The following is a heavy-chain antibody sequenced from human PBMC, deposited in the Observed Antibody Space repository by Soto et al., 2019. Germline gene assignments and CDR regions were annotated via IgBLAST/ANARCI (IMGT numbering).Heavy chain of an antibody. J-gene: IGHJ4*02. D-gene: IGHD6-13*01. CDR2: VYYSGTT. V-gene: IGHV4-59*01. Sequence: SETLSLTCTVSGGSISSYYWTWIRQPPGKGLEWVGYVYYSGTTYYNPSLQSRVTISVDTSKNQFSLKVKSVTAADTAIYYCASAGSTWRYFFDSWGQGSLVTVSS. CDR3: ASAGSTWRYFFDS. CDR1: GGSISSYY.